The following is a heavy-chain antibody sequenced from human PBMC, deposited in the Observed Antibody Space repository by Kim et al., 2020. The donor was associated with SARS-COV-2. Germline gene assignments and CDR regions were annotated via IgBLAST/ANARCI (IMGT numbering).Heavy chain of an antibody. CDR3: ARVGLPNPYYGMDV. CDR2: INHSGST. D-gene: IGHD3-16*01. CDR1: GGSFSGYY. J-gene: IGHJ6*02. V-gene: IGHV4-34*01. Sequence: SETLSLTCAVYGGSFSGYYWSWIRQPPGKGLEWIGEINHSGSTNYNPSLKSRVTISVDTSKNQFSLKLSSVTAADTAVYYCARVGLPNPYYGMDVWGQGTTVTVSS.